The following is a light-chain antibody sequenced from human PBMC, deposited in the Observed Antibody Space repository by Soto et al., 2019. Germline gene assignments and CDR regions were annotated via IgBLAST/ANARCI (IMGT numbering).Light chain of an antibody. V-gene: IGKV1-39*01. Sequence: DIQMTQSPSSLSASVGDRVTITCRASQSISSYLNWYQQKPGKAPKLLIHAASSLQSGVPSRFSGSGSGTDFTLTISRLQPEDFATYHCQQSYSTPLTFGGGTKVEIK. CDR3: QQSYSTPLT. CDR1: QSISSY. J-gene: IGKJ4*01. CDR2: AAS.